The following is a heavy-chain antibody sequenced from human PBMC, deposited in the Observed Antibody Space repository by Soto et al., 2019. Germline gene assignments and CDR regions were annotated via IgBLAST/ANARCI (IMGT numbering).Heavy chain of an antibody. CDR1: GFTFSSYG. J-gene: IGHJ4*02. V-gene: IGHV3-30*18. CDR2: ISYDGSNK. Sequence: GGSLRLSCAASGFTFSSYGMHWVRQAPGKGLEWVAVISYDGSNKYYADSVKGRFTISRDNSKNTLYLQMDSLRAEDTAVYCCAKDRGSSGWYGFDYWGQGTLVT. CDR3: AKDRGSSGWYGFDY. D-gene: IGHD6-19*01.